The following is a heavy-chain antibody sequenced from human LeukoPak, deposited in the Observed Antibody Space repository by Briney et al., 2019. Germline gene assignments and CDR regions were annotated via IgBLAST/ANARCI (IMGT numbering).Heavy chain of an antibody. CDR3: ALLEGSLDY. J-gene: IGHJ4*02. Sequence: GESLKISFKGSGYNFTSYWIGWVRQMSGKGLEWMGIIYPGDSDTGYSPSFQGQVTISADRSISTAYLQWSSLKASDTAMYYCALLEGSLDYWGQGTLVTVSS. CDR2: IYPGDSDT. V-gene: IGHV5-51*01. D-gene: IGHD2-15*01. CDR1: GYNFTSYW.